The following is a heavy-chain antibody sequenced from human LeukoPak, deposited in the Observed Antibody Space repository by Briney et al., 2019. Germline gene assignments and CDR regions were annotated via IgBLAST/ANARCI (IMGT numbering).Heavy chain of an antibody. CDR3: SKDAIIVATIREIDS. CDR1: GFTFSKYG. J-gene: IGHJ4*02. Sequence: GGSLRLSCAASGFTFSKYGMYWVRQAPGKGLEWVTFISYDGNDKYYVDSVKGRFTISSDNSKNTLYLQFNSLQPEDTAVYYCSKDAIIVATIREIDSWGQGALVTVSS. V-gene: IGHV3-30*18. D-gene: IGHD5-12*01. CDR2: ISYDGNDK.